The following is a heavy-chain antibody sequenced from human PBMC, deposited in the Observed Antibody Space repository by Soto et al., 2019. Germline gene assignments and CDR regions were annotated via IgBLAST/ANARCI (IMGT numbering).Heavy chain of an antibody. J-gene: IGHJ4*02. CDR2: IYHSGST. CDR1: GGSISTTHW. D-gene: IGHD3-10*01. Sequence: SETLSLTCAVSGGSISTTHWWTWVRQPPGKGLEWIGEIYHSGSTNYNPSLKSRVTISVDNSKNQFSLKLSSVTAADTAVYYCASHLLLWFGELLSLDYWGQGTLVTVSS. CDR3: ASHLLLWFGELLSLDY. V-gene: IGHV4-4*02.